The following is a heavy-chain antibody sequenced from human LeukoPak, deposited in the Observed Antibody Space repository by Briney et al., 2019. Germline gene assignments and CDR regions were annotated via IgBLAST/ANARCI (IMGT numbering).Heavy chain of an antibody. CDR3: AKAFDFYGVVNPGHY. CDR1: GFTFSSYG. J-gene: IGHJ4*02. D-gene: IGHD3-3*01. Sequence: GSLRLSCAASGFTFSSYGMHWVRQAPGKGLEWVAFIRYDGSNKYYADSVKGRFTISRDNSKNTLYLQMNSLRAEDTAVDYCAKAFDFYGVVNPGHYWGQGTLVTVSS. CDR2: IRYDGSNK. V-gene: IGHV3-30*02.